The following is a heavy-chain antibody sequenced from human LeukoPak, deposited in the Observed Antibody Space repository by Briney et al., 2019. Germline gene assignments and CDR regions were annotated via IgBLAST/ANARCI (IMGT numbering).Heavy chain of an antibody. V-gene: IGHV4-34*01. CDR1: GGSFSGYY. D-gene: IGHD3-9*01. J-gene: IGHJ3*02. Sequence: SETLSLTCAVYGGSFSGYYWSWIRQPPGKGLEWIGAINHSGSTNYNPSLKSRVTISVDTSKNQFSLKLSSVTAADTAVYYCARGSQWLRYFDWLPHAGAFDIWGQGTMVTVSS. CDR2: INHSGST. CDR3: ARGSQWLRYFDWLPHAGAFDI.